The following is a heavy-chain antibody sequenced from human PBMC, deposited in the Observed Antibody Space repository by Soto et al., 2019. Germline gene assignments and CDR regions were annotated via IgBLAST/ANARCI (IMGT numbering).Heavy chain of an antibody. D-gene: IGHD1-26*01. J-gene: IGHJ6*02. CDR2: IYYSGST. Sequence: QVQLQESGPGLVKPSQTLSLTCTVSGGSISSGGYYWSWIRQHPGKGLEWVGYIYYSGSTYYNPSLKSRVTISVDTSKNQFSLKLSSVTAADTAVYYCARESGGSFGDETYYYGMDVWGQGTTVTVSS. CDR3: ARESGGSFGDETYYYGMDV. CDR1: GGSISSGGYY. V-gene: IGHV4-31*03.